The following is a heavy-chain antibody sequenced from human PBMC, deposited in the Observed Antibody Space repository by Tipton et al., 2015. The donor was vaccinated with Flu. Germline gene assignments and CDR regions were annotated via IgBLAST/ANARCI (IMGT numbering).Heavy chain of an antibody. CDR1: GDSISSDFY. Sequence: TLSLTCAVSGDSISSDFYWAWIRQFPGKGLEWIGTVSRTGSTIYNPSLKSRVTISLDTSRNQVSLQLTSVTAADSAIYYCARMRARDCTLGVCYLWYFDLWGRGTPVTVSS. D-gene: IGHD2-8*01. J-gene: IGHJ2*01. CDR3: ARMRARDCTLGVCYLWYFDL. V-gene: IGHV4-38-2*01. CDR2: VSRTGST.